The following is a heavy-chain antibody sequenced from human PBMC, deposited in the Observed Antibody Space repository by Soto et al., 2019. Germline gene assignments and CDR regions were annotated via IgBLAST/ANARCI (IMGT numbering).Heavy chain of an antibody. CDR3: CRDGTFEY. Sequence: QLQLQESGPGLVKPSETLSLTCTVSGGSISSTSYYWGWIRQPPGKGLEWIGSVFYSGSTYYNPSLESRVIISVDTSKNQFSLKLSSVTAADTAVYYCCRDGTFEYWGQGILVTVSS. CDR2: VFYSGST. D-gene: IGHD2-15*01. V-gene: IGHV4-39*01. J-gene: IGHJ4*02. CDR1: GGSISSTSYY.